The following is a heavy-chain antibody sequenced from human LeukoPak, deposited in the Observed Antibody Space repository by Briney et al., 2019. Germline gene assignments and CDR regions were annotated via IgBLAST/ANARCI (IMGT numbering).Heavy chain of an antibody. CDR3: ARAPGAYSYGANDAFHI. CDR2: IWYDGSNT. J-gene: IGHJ3*02. V-gene: IGHV3-33*01. Sequence: GGSLRLSCAASGFTFISYAMHWVRQAPGKGLEWVAVIWYDGSNTYYADSVKGRFTISRDNSKNTLLPQMNSLRAEDTAVYYCARAPGAYSYGANDAFHIWGQGTMVTVSS. D-gene: IGHD5-18*01. CDR1: GFTFISYA.